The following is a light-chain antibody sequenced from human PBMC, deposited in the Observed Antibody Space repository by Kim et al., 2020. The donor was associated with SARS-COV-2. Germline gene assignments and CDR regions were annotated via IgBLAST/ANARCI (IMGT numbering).Light chain of an antibody. Sequence: QSALTQPASVSGSPGQSITISCTGTSSDVGGYNYVSWYQHHPGKAPKLMIYDVSKRPSGVSNRFSGSKSGNTASLTISGLQAEDAANYYCSSYTSSSTWVFGAGTQLTVL. CDR2: DVS. CDR1: SSDVGGYNY. J-gene: IGLJ3*02. V-gene: IGLV2-14*03. CDR3: SSYTSSSTWV.